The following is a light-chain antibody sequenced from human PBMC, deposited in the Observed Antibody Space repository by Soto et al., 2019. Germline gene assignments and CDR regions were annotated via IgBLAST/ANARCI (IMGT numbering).Light chain of an antibody. CDR2: GAS. V-gene: IGKV3-20*01. Sequence: IVLTQSPGTLSLSPGERATLSCRASQTVTSFYLAWYQQKPDQAPRLLIYGASFRATGIPDRFSGSGSGTDFTLTISRLEPEDFAVYYCQRYNSNSRTFGQGTRVELK. CDR1: QTVTSFY. J-gene: IGKJ1*01. CDR3: QRYNSNSRT.